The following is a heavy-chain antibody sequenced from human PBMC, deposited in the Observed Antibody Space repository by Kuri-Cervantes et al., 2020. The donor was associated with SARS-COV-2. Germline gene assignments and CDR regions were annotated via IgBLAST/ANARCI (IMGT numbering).Heavy chain of an antibody. CDR1: GFNXSTTD. D-gene: IGHD2-21*01. CDR3: AKVRAGVHGF. CDR2: ISSDGKNX. J-gene: IGHJ4*02. V-gene: IGHV3-30*18. Sequence: LSXSXVXSGFNXSTTDMHWVRXXPGKGLEWXTXISSDGKNXKXMASGXGRFTISRDNSQNTLHXQMKSLRDEDTAIYYCAKVRAGVHGFWGQGTLVTVSS.